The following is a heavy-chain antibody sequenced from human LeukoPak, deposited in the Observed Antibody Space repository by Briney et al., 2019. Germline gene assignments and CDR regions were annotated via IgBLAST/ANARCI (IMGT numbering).Heavy chain of an antibody. CDR3: ARVDPTEYYFDY. J-gene: IGHJ4*02. Sequence: GGSLRLSCAASRFTFSSYWMSWVRQAPGKGLEWVANIKQDGSEKYYVDSVKGRFTISRDNAKNSLYLQMNSLRAEDTAVYYCARVDPTEYYFDYWGQGTLVTVSS. V-gene: IGHV3-7*01. CDR2: IKQDGSEK. CDR1: RFTFSSYW.